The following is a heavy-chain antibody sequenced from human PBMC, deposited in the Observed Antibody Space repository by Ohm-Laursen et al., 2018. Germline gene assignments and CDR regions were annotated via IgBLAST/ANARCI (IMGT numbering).Heavy chain of an antibody. CDR1: GFTFSDYY. CDR3: ARDVAHGGYGFGMDV. J-gene: IGHJ6*02. Sequence: SLRLSCTASGFTFSDYYMSWIRQAPGKGLEWVSYISSSGSTIYYADSVKGRFTISRDNAKNSLYLQMSSLRAEDTAVYYCARDVAHGGYGFGMDVWGQGTTVTVSS. D-gene: IGHD5-12*01. V-gene: IGHV3-11*04. CDR2: ISSSGSTI.